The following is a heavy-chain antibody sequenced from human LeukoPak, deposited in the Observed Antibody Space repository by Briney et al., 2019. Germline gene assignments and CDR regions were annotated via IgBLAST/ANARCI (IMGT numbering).Heavy chain of an antibody. D-gene: IGHD2-8*01. CDR1: GYTFTNFA. Sequence: GASVKLSCKASGYTFTNFAMNWVRQAPGQGLEWMGWINTNTQIPSYAQGFTGRFVFSLGTSVSTAYLQIDSLKADDTAIYYCAKGGEGIGMRLDYWGQGTLVTVSS. V-gene: IGHV7-4-1*01. J-gene: IGHJ4*02. CDR2: INTNTQIP. CDR3: AKGGEGIGMRLDY.